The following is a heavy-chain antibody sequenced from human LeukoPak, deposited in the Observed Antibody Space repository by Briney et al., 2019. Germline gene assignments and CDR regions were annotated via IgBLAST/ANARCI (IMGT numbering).Heavy chain of an antibody. J-gene: IGHJ4*02. CDR1: GGSFSGFY. CDR3: AREGDTAMVQFDY. Sequence: SGTLSLTCAVYGGSFSGFYWSWIRQPPGKGLEWIGEINHSGSTNYNPSLKSRVTISVDTSKNQFSLKLSSVTAADTAVYYCAREGDTAMVQFDYWGQGTLVTVSS. D-gene: IGHD5-18*01. V-gene: IGHV4-34*01. CDR2: INHSGST.